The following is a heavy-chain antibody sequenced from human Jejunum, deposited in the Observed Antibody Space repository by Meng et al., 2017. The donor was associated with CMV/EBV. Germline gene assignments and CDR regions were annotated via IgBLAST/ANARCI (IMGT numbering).Heavy chain of an antibody. Sequence: GFPFSSFSMHWVRRAPGKGLEWVSTISSISHYLYYAASVRGRFTISRDNAKNSVYLQMNSLRAEDTAVYYCARDLSRQQPLGFDYWGQGTLVTVSS. J-gene: IGHJ4*02. CDR3: ARDLSRQQPLGFDY. CDR2: ISSISHYL. D-gene: IGHD6-6*01. V-gene: IGHV3-21*01. CDR1: GFPFSSFS.